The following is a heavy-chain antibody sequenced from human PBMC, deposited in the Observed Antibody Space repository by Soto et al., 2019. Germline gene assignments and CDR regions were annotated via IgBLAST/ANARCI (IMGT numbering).Heavy chain of an antibody. CDR2: FYYSGST. J-gene: IGHJ6*03. CDR1: GGSISSSSYY. V-gene: IGHV4-39*01. D-gene: IGHD1-26*01. CDR3: ARFPMCTGATGYYYYMDV. Sequence: SETLSLTCTVSGGSISSSSYYWGWIRQSPGKGLEWIGSFYYSGSTYYSPSLRSRVTISGDTSRKQISLRLSSVTAADTAVYYCARFPMCTGATGYYYYMDVWGKGTTVTVSS.